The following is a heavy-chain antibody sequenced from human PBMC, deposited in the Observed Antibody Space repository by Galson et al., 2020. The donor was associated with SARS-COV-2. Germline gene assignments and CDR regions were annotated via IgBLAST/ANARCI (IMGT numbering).Heavy chain of an antibody. CDR1: GYTLTDYW. CDR2: INLNSGET. J-gene: IGHJ4*03. D-gene: IGHD4-4*01. Sequence: ASVKVSCKVYGYTLTDYWMHWVRQAPGQGPEWMGWINLNSGETNYAQKFQGRVTMTRDMSTHTAYLELSRLKSDDMAIYYCSRDLSTTANGEFDYWGHGTLVTVSS. V-gene: IGHV1-2*02. CDR3: SRDLSTTANGEFDY.